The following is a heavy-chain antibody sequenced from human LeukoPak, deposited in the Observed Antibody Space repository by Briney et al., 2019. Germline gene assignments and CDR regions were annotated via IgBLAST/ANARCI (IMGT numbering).Heavy chain of an antibody. CDR1: GGSISSGSYY. J-gene: IGHJ2*01. D-gene: IGHD3-9*01. CDR3: ARQYSDILTGYHRGELYWYFDL. V-gene: IGHV4-61*02. Sequence: SETLSLTCTVPGGSISSGSYYWTWIRQPAGKGLEWIGRISTSGRTNFNPSLKSRVTISIDTSKNQFSLKLSSVTAADTAVYYCARQYSDILTGYHRGELYWYFDLWGRGTLVTVSS. CDR2: ISTSGRT.